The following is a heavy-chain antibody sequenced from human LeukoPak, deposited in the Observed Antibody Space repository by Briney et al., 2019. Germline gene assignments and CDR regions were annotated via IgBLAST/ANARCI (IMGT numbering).Heavy chain of an antibody. CDR2: INAGNGNT. J-gene: IGHJ6*02. Sequence: GGSLRLSCEASGFTFTSYAMHWVRQAPGQRLEWMGWINAGNGNTKYSQKFQGRVTITRDTSASTAYMELSSLRSEDTAVYYCARAPDTTVVTFYYYYYGMDVWGQGTTVTVSS. D-gene: IGHD4-23*01. CDR1: GFTFTSYA. CDR3: ARAPDTTVVTFYYYYYGMDV. V-gene: IGHV1-3*01.